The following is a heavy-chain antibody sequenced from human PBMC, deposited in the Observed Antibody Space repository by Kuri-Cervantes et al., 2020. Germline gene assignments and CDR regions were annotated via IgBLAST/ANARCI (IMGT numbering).Heavy chain of an antibody. J-gene: IGHJ5*02. Sequence: SETLSLTCTVSGGSISSGGYYWGWIRQPPGKGLEWIGSIYYSGSTYYNPSLKSRVTISVDTSKNQFSLKLSSVTAADTAVYYCARGLSVAAGKDGWFDPWGQGTLVTVSS. D-gene: IGHD6-13*01. CDR2: IYYSGST. CDR1: GGSISSGGYY. CDR3: ARGLSVAAGKDGWFDP. V-gene: IGHV4-39*07.